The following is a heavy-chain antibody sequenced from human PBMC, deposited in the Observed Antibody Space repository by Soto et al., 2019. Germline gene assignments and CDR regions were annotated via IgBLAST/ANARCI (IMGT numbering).Heavy chain of an antibody. J-gene: IGHJ6*03. CDR2: ITWHSDGM. Sequence: EVQLVESGGGLVQPGRSLRPSCIASGFNFNDHGMHWVRQAPGKGLEWVSGITWHSDGMGYADSVKGRFTISRDNAKNSLYLQMNSLRVEDTALYYCAKEDSGFSGYMDVWGEGGGVAVSS. CDR1: GFNFNDHG. D-gene: IGHD3-10*01. V-gene: IGHV3-9*01. CDR3: AKEDSGFSGYMDV.